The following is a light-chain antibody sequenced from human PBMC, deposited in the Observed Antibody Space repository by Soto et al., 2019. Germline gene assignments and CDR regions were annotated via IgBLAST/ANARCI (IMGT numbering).Light chain of an antibody. Sequence: DIQLTQSPSFLSSSVGDKITITCRASQGIRGNLAWYQQKPGKAPKILISGASSLPGGVPSRFSGSGSGTDFTLTLSCLQPEDFATYYCLQLSDYPLAFGGGTKVEIK. J-gene: IGKJ4*01. CDR1: QGIRGN. V-gene: IGKV1-9*01. CDR2: GAS. CDR3: LQLSDYPLA.